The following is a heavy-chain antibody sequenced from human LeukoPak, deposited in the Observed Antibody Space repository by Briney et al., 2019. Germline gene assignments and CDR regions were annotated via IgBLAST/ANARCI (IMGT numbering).Heavy chain of an antibody. Sequence: SETLSHTCTVSLDSTTSNFWSWVRQPPGQGLEWIGEISLAGQTNYNPSLNGRVTMSLDKSSNQLSLHLTSVTAADTATYFCSRESGPFCPFGYWGQGTLVIVSS. CDR1: LDSTTSNF. CDR3: SRESGPFCPFGY. CDR2: ISLAGQT. J-gene: IGHJ4*02. D-gene: IGHD1-26*01. V-gene: IGHV4-4*02.